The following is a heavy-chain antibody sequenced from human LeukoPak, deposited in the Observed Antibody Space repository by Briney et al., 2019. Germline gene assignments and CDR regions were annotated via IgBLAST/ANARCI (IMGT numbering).Heavy chain of an antibody. CDR3: ARARTSRSWASAPLDS. J-gene: IGHJ4*02. V-gene: IGHV4-28*03. D-gene: IGHD6-13*01. CDR2: IYHRGTT. CDR1: GYSISGSNW. Sequence: SDTLSLTCDVSGYSISGSNWRGWIRQSPGKGLEWIGYIYHRGTTYSNPSLRSRVTMSVDTSKNQFSLNLTSVTAVDTAVYYCARARTSRSWASAPLDSWGQGTLVTVSS.